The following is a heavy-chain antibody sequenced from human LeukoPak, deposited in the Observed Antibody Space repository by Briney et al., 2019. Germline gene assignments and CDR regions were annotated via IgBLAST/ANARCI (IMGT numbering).Heavy chain of an antibody. V-gene: IGHV3-21*01. J-gene: IGHJ4*02. CDR2: ISSNSNI. D-gene: IGHD6-6*01. CDR3: AREESSSSGYYFDY. Sequence: GGSLRLSCAASGFTFSSYAMNWVRQAPGKGLEWVSSISSNSNIYYADSVKGRFTISRDNAKNSLYLQMNSLRAEDTAVYYCAREESSSSGYYFDYWGQGALVTVSS. CDR1: GFTFSSYA.